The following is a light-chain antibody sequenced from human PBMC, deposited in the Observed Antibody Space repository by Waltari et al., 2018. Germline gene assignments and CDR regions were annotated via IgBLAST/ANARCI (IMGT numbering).Light chain of an antibody. CDR2: SNN. CDR1: SSNIGSNP. CDR3: ATWDDSLNAAV. V-gene: IGLV1-44*01. J-gene: IGLJ7*01. Sequence: SVLTQPPSASGTPGMRVPLSCSGCSSNIGSNPVNWYQQLPGTAPKLLIYSNNQRPSGVPDRFSGSKSGTSASLAISGLQSEDEADYYCATWDDSLNAAVFGGGTQLSVL.